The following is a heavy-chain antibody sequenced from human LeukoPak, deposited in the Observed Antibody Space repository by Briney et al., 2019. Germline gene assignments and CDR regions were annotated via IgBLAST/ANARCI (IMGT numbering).Heavy chain of an antibody. J-gene: IGHJ3*02. CDR1: GGTFRTYA. CDR3: ARGGIAAPGTPEVYDAFDI. V-gene: IGHV1-69*05. D-gene: IGHD6-13*01. CDR2: IIPIFGTA. Sequence: SVKVSCKASGGTFRTYAISWVRQAPGQGLEWMGGIIPIFGTANYAQKFQGRVTITTDESTSTAYMELISLISEDTAVYYCARGGIAAPGTPEVYDAFDIWGQGTMVTVSS.